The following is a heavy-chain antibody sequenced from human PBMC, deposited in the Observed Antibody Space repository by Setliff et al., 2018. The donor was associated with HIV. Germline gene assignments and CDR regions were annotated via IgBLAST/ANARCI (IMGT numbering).Heavy chain of an antibody. Sequence: SETLSLTCTVSGGSITGHYCGWIRQPPGKGLEWIGNIYNGGSTNYNPSLNSRGTISIDTSKNELSLKLTSVTAADTAVYYCARHNVITYGGLLFDYYYYGLDVWGHGTTVTVSS. J-gene: IGHJ6*02. V-gene: IGHV4-59*11. CDR3: ARHNVITYGGLLFDYYYYGLDV. D-gene: IGHD3-16*01. CDR2: IYNGGST. CDR1: GGSITGHY.